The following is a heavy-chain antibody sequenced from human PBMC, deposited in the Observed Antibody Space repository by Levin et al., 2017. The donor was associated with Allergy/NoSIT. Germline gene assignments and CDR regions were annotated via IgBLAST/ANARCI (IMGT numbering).Heavy chain of an antibody. CDR1: GFTFSTYS. CDR3: ARSSGSGSYRTYYFDY. D-gene: IGHD3-10*01. Sequence: SGESLKISCAASGFTFSTYSMNWVRQAPGKGLEWVSFISGGSGYIYYADSVKGRFTISRDNAKNSLYLQMNSLRAEDTAVYYCARSSGSGSYRTYYFDYWGQGTLVTVSS. CDR2: ISGGSGYI. J-gene: IGHJ4*02. V-gene: IGHV3-21*01.